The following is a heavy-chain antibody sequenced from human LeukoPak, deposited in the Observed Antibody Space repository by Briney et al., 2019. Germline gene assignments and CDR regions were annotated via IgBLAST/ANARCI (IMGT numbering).Heavy chain of an antibody. CDR1: GGSISSGGYS. CDR3: ARNDYRDHDAFDI. D-gene: IGHD4-11*01. V-gene: IGHV4-30-2*01. CDR2: IYHSGST. J-gene: IGHJ3*02. Sequence: SETLSLTCAVSGGSISSGGYSWSWIRQPPGKGLEWIGYIYHSGSTYYNPSLKSRVTISVDTSKNQFSLKLSSVTAADTAVYYCARNDYRDHDAFDIWGQGTMVTVSS.